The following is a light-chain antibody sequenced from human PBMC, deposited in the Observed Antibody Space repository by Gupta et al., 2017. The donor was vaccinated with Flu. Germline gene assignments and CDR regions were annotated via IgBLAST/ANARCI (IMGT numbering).Light chain of an antibody. CDR1: QSSTTTY. CDR2: DAS. V-gene: IGKV3-20*01. Sequence: SATPSCRPSQSSTTTYLAWYQQRPGQSPRLLIYDASTWAAGIPDRFSGSGSGTDFTLTISRLQSEDFGIYYCQQYGSSSGLTFGGGTKVEI. J-gene: IGKJ4*01. CDR3: QQYGSSSGLT.